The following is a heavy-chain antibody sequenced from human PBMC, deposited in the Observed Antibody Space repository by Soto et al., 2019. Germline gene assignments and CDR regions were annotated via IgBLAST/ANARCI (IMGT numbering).Heavy chain of an antibody. V-gene: IGHV1-69*13. CDR2: IISIFGTA. Sequence: SVKVSCKASGGTFSSYAISWVRQAPGQGLEWMGGIISIFGTANYAQKFQGRVTITADESTSTAYMELSSLRSEDTAVYYCARIVSAMIFSSWFDPWGQGTLVTVSS. J-gene: IGHJ5*02. D-gene: IGHD3-22*01. CDR3: ARIVSAMIFSSWFDP. CDR1: GGTFSSYA.